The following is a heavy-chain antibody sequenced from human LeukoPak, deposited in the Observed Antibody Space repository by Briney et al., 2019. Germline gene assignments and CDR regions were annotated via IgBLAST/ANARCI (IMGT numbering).Heavy chain of an antibody. J-gene: IGHJ4*02. CDR3: ARVGDYALKD. CDR2: IYYSGST. Sequence: SETLSLTCTVSGGSISSYYWSWIRQPPGKGLEWIGYIYYSGSTNYNLSLKSRVTISVDTSKNQFSLKLSSVTAADTAVYYCARVGDYALKDWGQGTLVTVSS. V-gene: IGHV4-59*01. CDR1: GGSISSYY. D-gene: IGHD3-16*01.